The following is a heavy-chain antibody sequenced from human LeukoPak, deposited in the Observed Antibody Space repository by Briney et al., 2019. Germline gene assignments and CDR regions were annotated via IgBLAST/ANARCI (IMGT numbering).Heavy chain of an antibody. J-gene: IGHJ4*02. V-gene: IGHV3-23*01. CDR2: ISGSGDST. D-gene: IGHD1-1*01. Sequence: PGGSLRLSCGASGFTFSSNAMSWVRQSPGKGLEWVSFISGSGDSTYYADSVKGRFTISRDNSKNTLYLQMNSLRVEDPAVYYCAKTTQFDYWGQGTLVTVSS. CDR3: AKTTQFDY. CDR1: GFTFSSNA.